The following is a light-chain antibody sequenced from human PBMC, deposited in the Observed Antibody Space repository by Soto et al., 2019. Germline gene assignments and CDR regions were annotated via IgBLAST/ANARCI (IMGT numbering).Light chain of an antibody. J-gene: IGLJ2*01. Sequence: QLVLTQSPSASASLGASVKLTCTLSSGHSNFAIAWHQQQPDRGPRYLMKVNTDGSHDKGDGIPDRFSGSTSGAERFLTISSLQSEDEADYYCQTWGTGTHVVFGGGTKLTVL. CDR3: QTWGTGTHVV. CDR2: VNTDGSH. CDR1: SGHSNFA. V-gene: IGLV4-69*01.